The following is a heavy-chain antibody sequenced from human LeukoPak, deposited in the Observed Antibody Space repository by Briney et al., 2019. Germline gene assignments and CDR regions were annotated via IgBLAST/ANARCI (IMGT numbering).Heavy chain of an antibody. Sequence: ASVKVSCKGSGYTFTGYYMHWVGQARGQGGEGMGWINHNSGDKNYVQKFQGRVTHTRETDISTAYMELSRLRSDDPAVYYCARVGSSGWYVHPTLDYWGQGTLVTVSS. V-gene: IGHV1-2*02. CDR1: GYTFTGYY. CDR3: ARVGSSGWYVHPTLDY. J-gene: IGHJ4*02. CDR2: INHNSGDK. D-gene: IGHD6-19*01.